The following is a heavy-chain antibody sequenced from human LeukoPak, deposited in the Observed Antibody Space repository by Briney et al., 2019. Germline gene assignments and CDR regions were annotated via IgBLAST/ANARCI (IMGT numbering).Heavy chain of an antibody. V-gene: IGHV3-74*01. Sequence: GGSVRLSCAASGWMHWVRQAPGKGLVWGSGINHDGTGTYYSDSVKGRFTISRDDAKNSLYLQMNSLRAEDTAVYYCATVAITGYGDYFDYWGQGTLVTVSS. CDR3: ATVAITGYGDYFDY. CDR1: GW. J-gene: IGHJ4*02. D-gene: IGHD1-20*01. CDR2: INHDGTGT.